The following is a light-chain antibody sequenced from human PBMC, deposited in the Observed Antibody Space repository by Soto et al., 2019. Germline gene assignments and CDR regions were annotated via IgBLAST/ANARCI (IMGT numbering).Light chain of an antibody. CDR1: QSISDS. CDR3: QKYNSAPRT. Sequence: DIQMTQSPSTLSASVGDRVTITCRASQSISDSLAWYQQKPGKAPKLLIYEASNLKSGVPSRFSGSGSGTDFTLTISSLQPEDVATYYCQKYNSAPRTFGGGTKVEIK. CDR2: EAS. J-gene: IGKJ4*01. V-gene: IGKV1-5*03.